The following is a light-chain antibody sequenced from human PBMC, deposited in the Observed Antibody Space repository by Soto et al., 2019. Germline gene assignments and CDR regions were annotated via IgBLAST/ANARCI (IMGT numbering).Light chain of an antibody. Sequence: QAVVTQEPSLTVSPGGTVTLTCALTTGAVTDDYYASWFQRKPGQAHRTLIYRTYKKHSWTPARFSGSLLGGKAALTLSGVQPEDEADYYCVLLYGGAWVFGGGTKVTVL. V-gene: IGLV7-43*01. J-gene: IGLJ3*02. CDR2: RTY. CDR3: VLLYGGAWV. CDR1: TGAVTDDYY.